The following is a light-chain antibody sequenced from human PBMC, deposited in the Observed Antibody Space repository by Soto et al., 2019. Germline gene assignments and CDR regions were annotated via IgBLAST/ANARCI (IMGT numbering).Light chain of an antibody. Sequence: PGERATLSCGASQSVTSNYLAWYQQKPGLSPRLLIYDASSRATGIPDRFSGSGSGTDFTLTISDVQPEDFAVYYCQQYHSWPPRTFGQGTKVDIK. CDR1: QSVTSNY. CDR2: DAS. J-gene: IGKJ1*01. CDR3: QQYHSWPPRT. V-gene: IGKV3D-20*01.